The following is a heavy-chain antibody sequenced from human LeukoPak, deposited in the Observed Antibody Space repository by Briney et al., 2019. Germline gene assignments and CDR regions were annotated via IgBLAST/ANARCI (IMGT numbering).Heavy chain of an antibody. CDR2: IYYSGST. CDR1: GGSISSYY. Sequence: PSETLSLTCTVSGGSISSYYWSWIRQPPGKGLEWIGYIYYSGSTYYNPSLKSRVTISVDTSKNQFSLKLSSVTAADTAVYYCARVWAYYDSSGYFRGRYYFDYWGQGTLVTVSS. CDR3: ARVWAYYDSSGYFRGRYYFDY. D-gene: IGHD3-22*01. J-gene: IGHJ4*02. V-gene: IGHV4-59*12.